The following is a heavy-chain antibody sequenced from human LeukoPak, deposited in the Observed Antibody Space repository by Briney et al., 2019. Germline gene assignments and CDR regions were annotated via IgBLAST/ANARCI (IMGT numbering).Heavy chain of an antibody. V-gene: IGHV3-23*01. Sequence: SGGSLRLSCAASGFTFSSNAMSWVRQAPGKGLEWVSGISGNGVSTYYADSVKGRFTTSRDNSMDTLYLQMNRLRPEDTAVYYCATTEFWSGFYAGDYWGQGTLVTVSS. J-gene: IGHJ4*02. CDR3: ATTEFWSGFYAGDY. D-gene: IGHD3-3*01. CDR2: ISGNGVST. CDR1: GFTFSSNA.